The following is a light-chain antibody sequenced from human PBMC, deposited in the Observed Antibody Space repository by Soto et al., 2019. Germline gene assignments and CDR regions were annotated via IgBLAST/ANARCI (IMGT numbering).Light chain of an antibody. CDR2: EVS. CDR1: SSDIGGYNY. CDR3: SSYTSSSTHVV. Sequence: QSVLTQPASVSGSPGQSITISCTGTSSDIGGYNYVSWYQQHPGKAPKLMIYEVSNRPSGVSNRFSGSKSGNTASLTISGLQAEDEAEYDCSSYTSSSTHVVFGGGTKLTVL. V-gene: IGLV2-14*01. J-gene: IGLJ2*01.